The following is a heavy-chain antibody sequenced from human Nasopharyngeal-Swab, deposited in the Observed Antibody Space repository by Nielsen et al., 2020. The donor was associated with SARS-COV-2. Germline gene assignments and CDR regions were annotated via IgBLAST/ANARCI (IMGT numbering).Heavy chain of an antibody. CDR1: GFTFSNYG. Sequence: GESLKISCAASGFTFSNYGMHWVRQAPGKGLEWVAVIWYDGSNKYYADSVKGRFTISRDNSKNTLYLQMNSLRAEDTAVYYCARDHYGMDVWGQGTTVTVSS. V-gene: IGHV3-33*01. J-gene: IGHJ6*02. CDR2: IWYDGSNK. CDR3: ARDHYGMDV.